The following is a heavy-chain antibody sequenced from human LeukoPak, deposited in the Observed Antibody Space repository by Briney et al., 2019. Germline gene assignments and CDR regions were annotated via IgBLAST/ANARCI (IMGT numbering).Heavy chain of an antibody. D-gene: IGHD6-13*01. CDR2: ITTNGGTT. V-gene: IGHV3-64D*09. Sequence: PGGSLRLSCSASGFPFSAFTMHWVRLAAGKTLENVAAITTNGGTTYYADSVKGRISISRDNSKNILYLQMSSLRPEDTAVYYCVKPSYTSSWYDYWGQGTLVTVSS. CDR1: GFPFSAFT. CDR3: VKPSYTSSWYDY. J-gene: IGHJ4*02.